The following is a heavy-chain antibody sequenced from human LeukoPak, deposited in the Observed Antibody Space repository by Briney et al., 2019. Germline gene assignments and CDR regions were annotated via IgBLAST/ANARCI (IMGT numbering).Heavy chain of an antibody. Sequence: GASVKVSCKASGYTFTGYYMHWVRQAPGQGLEWMGWINPNSGGTNYAQKFQGRVTMTRDTSISTAYMELSRLRSDDTAVYYCARNERPRYNWNYVWFDPWGQGTLVTVSS. CDR3: ARNERPRYNWNYVWFDP. CDR2: INPNSGGT. CDR1: GYTFTGYY. D-gene: IGHD1-7*01. V-gene: IGHV1-2*02. J-gene: IGHJ5*02.